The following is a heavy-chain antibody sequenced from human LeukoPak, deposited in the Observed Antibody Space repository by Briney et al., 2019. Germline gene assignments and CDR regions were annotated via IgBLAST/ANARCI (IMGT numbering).Heavy chain of an antibody. V-gene: IGHV3-64*01. D-gene: IGHD2-8*01. CDR2: ISSNGGST. J-gene: IGHJ4*02. CDR3: ARDSGAMGYGDY. CDR1: GFTFSSYA. Sequence: PGGSLGLSCAASGFTFSSYAMHWVRQAPGKGLEYVSAISSNGGSTYYANSVKGRFTISRDNSKNTLYLQMGSLRAEDMAVYYCARDSGAMGYGDYWGQGTLVTVSS.